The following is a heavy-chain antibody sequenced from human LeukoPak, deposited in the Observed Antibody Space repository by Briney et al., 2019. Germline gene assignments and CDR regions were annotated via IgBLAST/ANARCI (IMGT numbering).Heavy chain of an antibody. CDR1: GGSVSSGSYY. V-gene: IGHV4-61*01. Sequence: SETLSLTCTVSGGSVSSGSYYCSWIRQPPGKVLEWIGYIYYSGSTNYNPSLKSRVTISVDTSKNQFSLKLSSVTAADTAVYYCARHGSSSIAAAGTFDYWGQGTLVTVSS. D-gene: IGHD6-13*01. CDR3: ARHGSSSIAAAGTFDY. CDR2: IYYSGST. J-gene: IGHJ4*02.